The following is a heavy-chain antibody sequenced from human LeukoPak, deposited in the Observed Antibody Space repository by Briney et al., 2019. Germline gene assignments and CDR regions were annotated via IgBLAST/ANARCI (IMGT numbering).Heavy chain of an antibody. CDR2: MNPNSGNT. D-gene: IGHD3-9*01. CDR1: GYTFTSYD. V-gene: IGHV1-8*03. CDR3: ARGVVRITIFSRCYYMDV. J-gene: IGHJ6*03. Sequence: GASVKVSCKASGYTFTSYDINWVRQATGQGLEWMGWMNPNSGNTGYAQKFQGRVTITRNTSISTAYMELSSLRSEDTAVYYCARGVVRITIFSRCYYMDVWGKGTTVTVSS.